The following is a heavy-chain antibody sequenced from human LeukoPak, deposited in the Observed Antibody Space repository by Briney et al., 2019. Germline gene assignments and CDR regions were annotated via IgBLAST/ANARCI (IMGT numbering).Heavy chain of an antibody. D-gene: IGHD3-9*01. V-gene: IGHV4-59*01. Sequence: TSETLSLTCTVSGASISSYYWSWIRQPPGKGLEWIGWMSYSGSTNYNPPLKSRVTISLDTSKNQLSLKLSSVTAADTAVYYCARASPDYDILTGPLDYWGLGTLVTVSS. CDR2: MSYSGST. CDR3: ARASPDYDILTGPLDY. CDR1: GASISSYY. J-gene: IGHJ4*02.